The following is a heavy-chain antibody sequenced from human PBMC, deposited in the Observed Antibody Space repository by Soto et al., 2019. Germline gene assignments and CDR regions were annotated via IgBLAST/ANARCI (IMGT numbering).Heavy chain of an antibody. V-gene: IGHV3-33*01. CDR1: GFIFSSYG. CDR3: ARDLSSGQDGFDI. Sequence: QMQLVESGGGVVQPGRSLRFSCAASGFIFSSYGMHWVRQAPGKGLEWVAVTWFDGSNEDYRDSVKGRFTVSRDNSKNTLYLQMNGLSDEDTAMYYCARDLSSGQDGFDIWGQGTMVIVSS. CDR2: TWFDGSNE. D-gene: IGHD6-19*01. J-gene: IGHJ3*02.